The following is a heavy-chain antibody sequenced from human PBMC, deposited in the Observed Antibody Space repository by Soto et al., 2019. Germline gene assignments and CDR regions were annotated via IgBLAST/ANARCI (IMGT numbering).Heavy chain of an antibody. J-gene: IGHJ6*02. CDR3: ARDYAPVAGTHYYGMDV. D-gene: IGHD6-19*01. CDR1: GYTFTSYY. CDR2: INPSGGST. V-gene: IGHV1-46*01. Sequence: ASVKVSCKASGYTFTSYYMHRMRQAPGQGLEWMGIINPSGGSTSYAQKFQGRVTMTRDTSTSTVYMELSSLRSEDTAVYYCARDYAPVAGTHYYGMDVWGQGTTVTVSS.